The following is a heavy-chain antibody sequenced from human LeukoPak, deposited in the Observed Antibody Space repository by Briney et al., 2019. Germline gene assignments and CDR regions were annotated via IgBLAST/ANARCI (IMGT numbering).Heavy chain of an antibody. CDR3: ARVTGSIDY. CDR1: GYTFTSYD. J-gene: IGHJ4*02. V-gene: IGHV1-8*01. Sequence: ASVKVSCKASGYTFTSYDINWVRQATGQGLEWMGWMNPQSGYTGYAQNFQGRVTMTRDTSISTAYMELGSLRSEDTAMYYCARVTGSIDYWGQGTLVTVSS. CDR2: MNPQSGYT. D-gene: IGHD1-26*01.